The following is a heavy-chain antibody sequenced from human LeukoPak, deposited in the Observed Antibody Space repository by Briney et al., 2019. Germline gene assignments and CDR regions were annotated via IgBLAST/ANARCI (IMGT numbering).Heavy chain of an antibody. V-gene: IGHV3-30*02. CDR1: GFTFSNYD. J-gene: IGHJ3*01. CDR3: AKIRSNLGYCSSTSCRGDAFDG. Sequence: GGSLRLSCAASGFTFSNYDMHWVRQPPGKGLEWVAYIRNNGSNIYYADSVKGRFTISRDNSKNTLYLQMNSLRAEDTAVYYCAKIRSNLGYCSSTSCRGDAFDGWGQGTMVTVSS. CDR2: IRNNGSNI. D-gene: IGHD2-2*01.